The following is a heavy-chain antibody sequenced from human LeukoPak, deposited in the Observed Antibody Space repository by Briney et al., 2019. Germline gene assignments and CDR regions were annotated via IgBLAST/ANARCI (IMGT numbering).Heavy chain of an antibody. CDR3: AGTSYDFWSGYYTGMGTNWFDP. D-gene: IGHD3-3*01. V-gene: IGHV1-8*01. CDR2: MNPNSGNT. J-gene: IGHJ5*02. Sequence: ASVKVSCTASGYTFTSYDINWVRQATGQGLEWMGWMNPNSGNTGYAQKFQGRVTMTRNTSISTAYMELSSLRSEDTAVYYCAGTSYDFWSGYYTGMGTNWFDPWGQGTLVTVSS. CDR1: GYTFTSYD.